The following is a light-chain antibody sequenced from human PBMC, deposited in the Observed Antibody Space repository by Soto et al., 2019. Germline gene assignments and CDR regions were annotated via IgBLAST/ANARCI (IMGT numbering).Light chain of an antibody. J-gene: IGLJ3*02. Sequence: QSALTQPASVSGSPGQSITISCTGTSSDVGGYNYLSWYQQHPGKAPKVMIYEVSNRPAGVSNRFSGSKSGNTAALTISGLHAEDEPDYFCSSYTTRGTPVFGGGTKVTLL. CDR3: SSYTTRGTPV. V-gene: IGLV2-14*01. CDR2: EVS. CDR1: SSDVGGYNY.